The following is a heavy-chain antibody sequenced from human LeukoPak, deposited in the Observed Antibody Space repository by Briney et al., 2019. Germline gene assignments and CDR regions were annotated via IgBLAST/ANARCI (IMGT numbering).Heavy chain of an antibody. CDR1: GYTFSGYY. J-gene: IGHJ5*02. CDR3: ALIGDHAWFDP. D-gene: IGHD3-10*01. V-gene: IGHV1-2*02. Sequence: ASVKVSCTASGYTFSGYYIFWVRRAPGRGLEWMGWINPNSGGTNYAPEFQGRLTMTRDTSITTAYMELSTLRSDDTAVYYCALIGDHAWFDPWGQGTLVTVSS. CDR2: INPNSGGT.